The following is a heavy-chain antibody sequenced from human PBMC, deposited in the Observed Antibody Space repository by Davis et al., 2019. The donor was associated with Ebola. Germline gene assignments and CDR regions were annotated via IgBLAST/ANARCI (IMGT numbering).Heavy chain of an antibody. J-gene: IGHJ4*02. CDR1: GYTFTSYY. V-gene: IGHV1-46*01. Sequence: ASVKVSCKASGYTFTSYYMHWVRQAPGQGLEWMGIINPRGGSTSYAQKFQGRVTMTRDTSTSTVYMELSSLRSEDTAVYYCAREESGFVVVVAGIDYWGQGTLVTVSS. CDR3: AREESGFVVVVAGIDY. D-gene: IGHD2-15*01. CDR2: INPRGGST.